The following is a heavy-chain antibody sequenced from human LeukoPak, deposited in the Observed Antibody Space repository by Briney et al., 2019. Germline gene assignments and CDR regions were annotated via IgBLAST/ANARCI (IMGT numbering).Heavy chain of an antibody. J-gene: IGHJ4*02. CDR1: GYTFTSYY. D-gene: IGHD3-10*01. CDR2: INPSGGST. V-gene: IGHV1-46*01. Sequence: GASVKVSCKASGYTFTSYYMHWVRQAPGQGLEWRGIINPSGGSTSYAQKFQGRVTMTRDMSTSTVYMELSSLRSEDTAVYYCARVKLSIPYGLSELDYWGQGTLVTVSS. CDR3: ARVKLSIPYGLSELDY.